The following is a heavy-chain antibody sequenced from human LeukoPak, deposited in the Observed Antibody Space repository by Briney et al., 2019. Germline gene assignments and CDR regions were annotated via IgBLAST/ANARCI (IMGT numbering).Heavy chain of an antibody. Sequence: PGGSLRLSCAASGFTFSSYAMSWVRQAPGKGLEWVSGMSANGGSTYYVDSVKGRFTISRDNSKNTLYLQMNSLRVEDTAVYYCAKGYSYGLYYYYYGMDVWGQGTTVTVSS. V-gene: IGHV3-23*01. J-gene: IGHJ6*02. CDR2: MSANGGST. CDR3: AKGYSYGLYYYYYGMDV. D-gene: IGHD5-18*01. CDR1: GFTFSSYA.